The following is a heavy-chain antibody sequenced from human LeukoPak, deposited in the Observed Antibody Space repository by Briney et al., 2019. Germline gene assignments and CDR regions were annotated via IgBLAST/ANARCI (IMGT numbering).Heavy chain of an antibody. D-gene: IGHD6-19*01. Sequence: GASVKVSCKASGYTFTGYYMHWVRQAPGQGLEWMGWINPNSGGTNYAQKFQGRVTMTRDTSISTAYMELSRLRSDDTAVYYCARAGGLWGVQVTAVAGLIDYWGQGTLVTVSS. CDR3: ARAGGLWGVQVTAVAGLIDY. J-gene: IGHJ4*02. CDR1: GYTFTGYY. V-gene: IGHV1-2*02. CDR2: INPNSGGT.